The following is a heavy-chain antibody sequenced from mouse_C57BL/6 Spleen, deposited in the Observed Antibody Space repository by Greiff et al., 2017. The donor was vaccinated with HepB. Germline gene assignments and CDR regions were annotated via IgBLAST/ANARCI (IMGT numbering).Heavy chain of an antibody. CDR3: ARREAYYSIYFDY. D-gene: IGHD2-5*01. V-gene: IGHV1-55*01. CDR2: IYPGSGST. J-gene: IGHJ2*01. Sequence: QVQLQQPGAELVKSGASVKMSCKASGNTFPSYWITWVKQRPGQGLEWIGDIYPGSGSTNYNEKFKSKATLTVDTSSSTAYMQLSSLTSEDSAVYYCARREAYYSIYFDYWGEGTTPTVSS. CDR1: GNTFPSYW.